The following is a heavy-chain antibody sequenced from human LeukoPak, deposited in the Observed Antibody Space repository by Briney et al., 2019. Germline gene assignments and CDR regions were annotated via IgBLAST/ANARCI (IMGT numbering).Heavy chain of an antibody. Sequence: ASVKVSCKASGYTFTSYGISWVRQAPGQGLEWMGWISAYNGNTNYAQKLQGRVTMTTDTSTSTAYMELRSLRSEDTAVYYCARLIPYYYGSGSLDYYYGMDVWGQGTTVTVSS. CDR2: ISAYNGNT. V-gene: IGHV1-18*01. J-gene: IGHJ6*02. CDR1: GYTFTSYG. D-gene: IGHD3-10*01. CDR3: ARLIPYYYGSGSLDYYYGMDV.